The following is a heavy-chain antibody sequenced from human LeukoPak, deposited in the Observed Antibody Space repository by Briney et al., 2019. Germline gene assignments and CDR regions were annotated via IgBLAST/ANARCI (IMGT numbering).Heavy chain of an antibody. CDR2: INSDGSST. CDR3: AKDIRYCSGGSCYSFFDY. J-gene: IGHJ4*02. D-gene: IGHD2-15*01. CDR1: RFTFSSYW. V-gene: IGHV3-74*01. Sequence: PGGSLRLSCAASRFTFSSYWMHWVRQAPGKGLVWVSRINSDGSSTTYADSVKGRFTISRDNSKNSLYLQMNSLRTEDTALYYCAKDIRYCSGGSCYSFFDYWGQGTLVTVSS.